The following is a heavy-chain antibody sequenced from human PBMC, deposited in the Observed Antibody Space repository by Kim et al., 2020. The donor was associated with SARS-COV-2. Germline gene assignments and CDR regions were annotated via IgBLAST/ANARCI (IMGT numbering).Heavy chain of an antibody. D-gene: IGHD5-12*01. V-gene: IGHV3-11*06. Sequence: VSVKGQITISRDNAKNSLSLRMNSLRAEATAVYYCARTGVVASLDYWGQGTLVTVSS. J-gene: IGHJ4*02. CDR3: ARTGVVASLDY.